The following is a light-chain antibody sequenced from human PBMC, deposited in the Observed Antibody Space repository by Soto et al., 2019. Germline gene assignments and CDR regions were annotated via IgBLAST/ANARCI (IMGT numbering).Light chain of an antibody. CDR1: QSISSW. Sequence: DIQMTQSPSTLSASVGDRVTITCRASQSISSWLAWYQQRPGKAPKLLIYKASNLESGVPSRFSGSGSGTELTLTISSLHPDDFATYYCQQYYTYPWTFGPGTKVYIK. CDR3: QQYYTYPWT. V-gene: IGKV1-5*03. J-gene: IGKJ1*01. CDR2: KAS.